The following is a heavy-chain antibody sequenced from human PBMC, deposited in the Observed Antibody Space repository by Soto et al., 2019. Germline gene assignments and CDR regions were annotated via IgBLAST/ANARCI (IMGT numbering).Heavy chain of an antibody. CDR3: ARSSSGWYFRAFDI. J-gene: IGHJ3*02. CDR2: ISSSGSTI. CDR1: GFTFSDYY. Sequence: GGSLRLSCAASGFTFSDYYMSWIRQAPGKGLEWVSYISSSGSTIYYADSVKGRFTISRDNAKNSLYLQMNSLRAEDTAVYYWARSSSGWYFRAFDIWGKGKMVTVS. V-gene: IGHV3-11*01. D-gene: IGHD6-19*01.